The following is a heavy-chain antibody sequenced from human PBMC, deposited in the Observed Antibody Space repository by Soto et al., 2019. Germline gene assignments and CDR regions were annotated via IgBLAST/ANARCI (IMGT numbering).Heavy chain of an antibody. CDR1: GFTFRSSG. Sequence: LRLSCAASGFTFRSSGMHWVRQAPGKGLEWVAVISYDGGNKYYGDSVRGRFTISRDNSNNTLYLQMKSLRVEDTAVYYCAKVRFGRGILSNTMDVWGQGTTVTVSS. V-gene: IGHV3-30*18. J-gene: IGHJ6*02. CDR2: ISYDGGNK. D-gene: IGHD3-16*01. CDR3: AKVRFGRGILSNTMDV.